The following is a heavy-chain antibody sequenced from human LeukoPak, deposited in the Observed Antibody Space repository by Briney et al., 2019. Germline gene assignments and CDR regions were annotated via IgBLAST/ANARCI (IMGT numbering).Heavy chain of an antibody. Sequence: GGSLRLSCAASGFTFSNAWMTWVRQAPGKGLEWVGRIKSKTHGGTTDYAAPVKGRFSISRDDSKNTLSLQMNSLKTEDTAVYYCSTGFDWGQGTLVTVSS. V-gene: IGHV3-15*01. CDR2: IKSKTHGGTT. J-gene: IGHJ4*02. CDR3: STGFD. CDR1: GFTFSNAW.